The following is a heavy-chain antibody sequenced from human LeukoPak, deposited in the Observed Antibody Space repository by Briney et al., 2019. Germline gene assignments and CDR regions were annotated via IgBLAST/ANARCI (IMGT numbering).Heavy chain of an antibody. D-gene: IGHD3-10*01. CDR3: ARALPRGPIDY. J-gene: IGHJ4*02. V-gene: IGHV3-30*04. Sequence: PGGSLRLSCAASGFTLSSYAMHWVRQAPGKGLEWVAVISYDGGNKYYADSVKGRFTISRDNSKNTVYLQMNSLRAEDTAVYYCARALPRGPIDYWGQGTLVTVAS. CDR1: GFTLSSYA. CDR2: ISYDGGNK.